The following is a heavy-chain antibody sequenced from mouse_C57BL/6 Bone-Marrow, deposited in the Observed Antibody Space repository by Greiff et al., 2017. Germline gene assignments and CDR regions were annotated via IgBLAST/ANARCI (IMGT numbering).Heavy chain of an antibody. Sequence: VQLQQSGAELVRPGASVKLSCTASGFNIKDDYMHWVKQRPEQGLEWIGWIDPENGDTEYASKFQGKATITADTSSNTAYLQLSSLTSEDTAVYYCTRDVGYPWFAYWGQGTLVTVSA. D-gene: IGHD2-3*01. CDR1: GFNIKDDY. V-gene: IGHV14-4*01. CDR2: IDPENGDT. J-gene: IGHJ3*01. CDR3: TRDVGYPWFAY.